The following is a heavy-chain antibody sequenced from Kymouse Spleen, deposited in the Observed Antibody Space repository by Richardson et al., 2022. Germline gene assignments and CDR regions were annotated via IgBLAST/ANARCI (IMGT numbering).Heavy chain of an antibody. Sequence: EVQLVESGGGLVQPGGSLRLSCAASGFTFSSYAMSWVRQAPGKGLEWVSAISGSGGSTYYADSVKGRFTISRDNSKNTLYLQMNSLRAEDTAVYYCASIAVGPPYYYYYGMDVWGQGTTVTVSS. V-gene: IGHV3-23*04. CDR1: GFTFSSYA. CDR2: ISGSGGST. J-gene: IGHJ6*02. CDR3: ASIAVGPPYYYYYGMDV. D-gene: IGHD6-19*01.